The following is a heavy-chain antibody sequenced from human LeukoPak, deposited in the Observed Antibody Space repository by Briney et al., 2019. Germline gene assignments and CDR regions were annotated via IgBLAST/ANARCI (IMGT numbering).Heavy chain of an antibody. CDR1: GGSFSGYY. D-gene: IGHD3-22*01. Sequence: SETLSLTCAVYGGSFSGYYWSWIRQPPGKGLECIGEINHSGSTNYNPSLKSRVTISVDTSKNQFSLKLSSVTAADTAVYYCARGTPYYYDSSGYYFNDAFDIWGQGTMVTVSS. V-gene: IGHV4-34*01. J-gene: IGHJ3*02. CDR3: ARGTPYYYDSSGYYFNDAFDI. CDR2: INHSGST.